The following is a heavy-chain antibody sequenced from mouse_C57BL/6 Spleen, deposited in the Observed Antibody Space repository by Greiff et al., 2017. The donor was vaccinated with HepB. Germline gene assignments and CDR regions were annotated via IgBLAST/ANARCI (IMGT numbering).Heavy chain of an antibody. Sequence: VQLQQSGPELVKPGASVKISCKASGYAFSSSWMNWVKQRPGKGLEWIGRIYPGDGDTNYNGKFKGKATLTADKSSSTAYMQLSSLTSEDSAVYFGAREYYGSSYEGWGQGTTLTVSS. CDR3: AREYYGSSYEG. J-gene: IGHJ2*01. D-gene: IGHD1-1*01. CDR2: IYPGDGDT. CDR1: GYAFSSSW. V-gene: IGHV1-82*01.